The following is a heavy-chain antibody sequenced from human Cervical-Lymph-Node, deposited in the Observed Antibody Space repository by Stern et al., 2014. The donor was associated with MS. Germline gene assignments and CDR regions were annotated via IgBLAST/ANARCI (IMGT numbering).Heavy chain of an antibody. D-gene: IGHD4-17*01. J-gene: IGHJ4*02. CDR2: ISSSSSYI. CDR1: GFTFSSYS. V-gene: IGHV3-21*01. Sequence: VQLVESGGGLVKPGGSLRLSCAVSGFTFSSYSMNWVRQAPGKGLEWVSSISSSSSYIYYADSVKGRFTISRDNAKNSLYLQMNSLRAEDTAVYYCARGGDPAGFDYWGQGTLVTVSS. CDR3: ARGGDPAGFDY.